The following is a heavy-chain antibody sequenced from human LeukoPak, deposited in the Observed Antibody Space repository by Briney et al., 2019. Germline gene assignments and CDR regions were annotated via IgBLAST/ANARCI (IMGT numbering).Heavy chain of an antibody. CDR2: TRNKADSYTT. J-gene: IGHJ4*02. CDR1: GFTFSGHC. V-gene: IGHV3-72*01. D-gene: IGHD5-24*01. Sequence: PGGSLRLSCAASGFTFSGHCMDWVRQAPGKGLEWVGRTRNKADSYTTDYAASVKGRFSISRDDSQNSLFLQMNSLKTEDTAVYYCARDARDGIDYWGQGTLVTVSS. CDR3: ARDARDGIDY.